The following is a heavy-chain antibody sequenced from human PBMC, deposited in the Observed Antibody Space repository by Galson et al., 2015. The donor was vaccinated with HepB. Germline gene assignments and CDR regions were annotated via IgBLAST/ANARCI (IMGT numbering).Heavy chain of an antibody. CDR2: IYYGERT. D-gene: IGHD1-26*01. V-gene: IGHV4-39*02. CDR3: ARDPHHFPIVGATTGWFDP. CDR1: GGSISRSSYY. Sequence: ETLSLTCTVSGGSISRSSYYWGWIRQPPGKGLEWIGSIYYGERTYHSPSLKSRLTISVDTSKNQISLKLSSVTAADTAVYYCARDPHHFPIVGATTGWFDPWGQGTLVTVSS. J-gene: IGHJ5*02.